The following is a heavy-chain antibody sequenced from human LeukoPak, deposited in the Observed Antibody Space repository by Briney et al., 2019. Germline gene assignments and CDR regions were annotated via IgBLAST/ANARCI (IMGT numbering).Heavy chain of an antibody. Sequence: EASVKVSCKASGGTFSGYAISWVRQAPGQGLEWMGGIIPIFGTANYAQKFQGRVTITADESTSTAYMELSSLRSEDTAVYYCARAIEMATMWGAFDIWGQGTTVTVSS. V-gene: IGHV1-69*13. CDR2: IIPIFGTA. D-gene: IGHD5-24*01. CDR1: GGTFSGYA. J-gene: IGHJ3*02. CDR3: ARAIEMATMWGAFDI.